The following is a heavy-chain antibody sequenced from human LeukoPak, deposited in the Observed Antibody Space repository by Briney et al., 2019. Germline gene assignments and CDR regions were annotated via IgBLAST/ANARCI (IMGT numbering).Heavy chain of an antibody. J-gene: IGHJ4*02. D-gene: IGHD6-13*01. CDR1: GGSFSGYC. Sequence: PSETLSLTCAVYGGSFSGYCWSWIRQPPGKGLEWIGEINHSGSTNYNPSLKSRVTISVDTSKNQFSLKLSSVTAADTAVYYCARVLRSSSSCLGYWGQGTLVTVSS. V-gene: IGHV4-34*01. CDR2: INHSGST. CDR3: ARVLRSSSSCLGY.